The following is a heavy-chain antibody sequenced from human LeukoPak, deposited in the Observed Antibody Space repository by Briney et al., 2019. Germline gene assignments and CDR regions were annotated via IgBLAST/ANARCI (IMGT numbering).Heavy chain of an antibody. V-gene: IGHV4-61*02. D-gene: IGHD2-2*02. CDR1: GGSISSGSYY. Sequence: SETLSLTCTVSGGSISSGSYYWSWIRQPAGKGLEWLGRIYTSGSTNYNPSLKSRVTISVDTSKNQFSLKLSSVTAADTAVYYCARAGDCSSTSCYREGWFDPWGQGTLVTVSS. CDR2: IYTSGST. J-gene: IGHJ5*02. CDR3: ARAGDCSSTSCYREGWFDP.